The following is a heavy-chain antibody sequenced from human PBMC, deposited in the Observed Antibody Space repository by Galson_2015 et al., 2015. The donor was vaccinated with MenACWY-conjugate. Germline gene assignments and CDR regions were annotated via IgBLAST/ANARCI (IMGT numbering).Heavy chain of an antibody. CDR2: IYYSGST. CDR3: ARVSDYGSGSYYKPIDY. J-gene: IGHJ4*02. D-gene: IGHD3-10*01. V-gene: IGHV4-59*01. Sequence: SETLSLTCPVSVGSISSYYWSWIRQPPGKGLEWIGYIYYSGSTNYNPSLKSRVTISVDTSKNQFSLKLSSVTAADTAVYYCARVSDYGSGSYYKPIDYWGQGTLVAVSS. CDR1: VGSISSYY.